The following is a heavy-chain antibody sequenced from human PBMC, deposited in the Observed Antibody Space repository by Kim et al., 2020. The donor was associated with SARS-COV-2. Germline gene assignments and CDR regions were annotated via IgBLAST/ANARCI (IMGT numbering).Heavy chain of an antibody. J-gene: IGHJ6*01. CDR1: GGSISRYY. V-gene: IGHV4-59*01. CDR2: FHYSGST. Sequence: SETLSLTCTVSGGSISRYYWNWIRQPPGKGLEWIGYFHYSGSTKYNPSLKSRLTISVDTSKNQFSLKLTSVSAADTAVYYCARGDYGDPNYYYGLDVWGQGATVTVSA. D-gene: IGHD4-17*01. CDR3: ARGDYGDPNYYYGLDV.